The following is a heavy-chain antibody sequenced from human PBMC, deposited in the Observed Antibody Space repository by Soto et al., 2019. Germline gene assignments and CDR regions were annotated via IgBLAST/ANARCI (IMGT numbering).Heavy chain of an antibody. CDR2: ISSSTSHT. J-gene: IGHJ4*02. D-gene: IGHD6-13*01. CDR3: ARGRGAAADYFDF. V-gene: IGHV3-11*05. CDR1: GFTFSDYY. Sequence: QVQLVESGGGLVKPGGSLRLSCAVSGFTFSDYYMTWIRQDPGTGLEWVSYISSSTSHTNYADSVKGRFTISRDNAKNSLFLQMNSLIAEDTAVYYCARGRGAAADYFDFWGQGTLVTVSS.